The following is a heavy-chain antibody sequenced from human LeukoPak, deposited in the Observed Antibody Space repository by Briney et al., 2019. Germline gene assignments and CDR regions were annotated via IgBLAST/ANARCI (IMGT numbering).Heavy chain of an antibody. V-gene: IGHV3-21*04. CDR3: ARDDRWLQFNN. Sequence: PGGSLRLSCAASGFTFNSYTLNWVRQAPGKGLEWVSSIDSSSSYIYYADSVKGRFTTSRDNSKNTLYLQINSLRAEDTAVYFCARDDRWLQFNNWGQGTLVTVSS. D-gene: IGHD5-24*01. CDR2: IDSSSSYI. CDR1: GFTFNSYT. J-gene: IGHJ4*02.